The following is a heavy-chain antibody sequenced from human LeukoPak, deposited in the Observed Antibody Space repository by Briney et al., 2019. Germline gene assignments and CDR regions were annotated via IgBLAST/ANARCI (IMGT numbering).Heavy chain of an antibody. Sequence: PSETLSLTCTVSGGSISSYYWSWIRQPPGKGLEWIGHIFYTGSTTYNPSLESRVTISLDTSKKHFFLKLNSVTAADTAVYYCATGYGDFRVEGRYFYSWGQGTLVTVSS. J-gene: IGHJ4*02. CDR1: GGSISSYY. CDR2: IFYTGST. CDR3: ATGYGDFRVEGRYFYS. V-gene: IGHV4-59*01. D-gene: IGHD4-17*01.